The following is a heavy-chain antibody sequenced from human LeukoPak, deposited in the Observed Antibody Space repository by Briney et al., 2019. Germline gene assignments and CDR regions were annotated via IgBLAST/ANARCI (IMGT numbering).Heavy chain of an antibody. Sequence: PGGSLRLSCAASEFTFSSYGMHWVRQAPGKGLEWVAFIQYDGSYKDYGDSVKGRFTISRDNSKNTLYLQMNSLKTEDTAFYYCTASRGSGNFLYWGQGTLVTVSS. J-gene: IGHJ4*02. CDR2: IQYDGSYK. CDR3: TASRGSGNFLY. CDR1: EFTFSSYG. V-gene: IGHV3-30*02. D-gene: IGHD3-10*01.